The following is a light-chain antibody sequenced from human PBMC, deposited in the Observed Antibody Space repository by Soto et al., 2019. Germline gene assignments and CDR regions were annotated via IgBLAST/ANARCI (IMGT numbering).Light chain of an antibody. J-gene: IGKJ2*01. Sequence: EIKMTQSPATLSVSPGERATLFCRASQSVSSVAWYQQKPGQAPRLLFYGASTRAPGIPGRFSGRGFGTDFPLTIRSLQSEDSAPYHCQQYYDWPPSYTVGQGTNLEIK. CDR2: GAS. CDR1: QSVSS. V-gene: IGKV3-15*01. CDR3: QQYYDWPPSYT.